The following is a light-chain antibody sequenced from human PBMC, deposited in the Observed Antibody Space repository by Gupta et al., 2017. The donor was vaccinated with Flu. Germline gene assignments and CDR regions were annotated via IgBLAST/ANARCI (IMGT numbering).Light chain of an antibody. CDR2: DTN. J-gene: IGLJ3*02. CDR3: LLFYGDARPV. CDR1: TGAVTSGHY. Sequence: QAVVTQESSLTVSPGGTVTLTCDSSTGAVTSGHYPFWFQQKPGQAPRTLIYDTNSKHSWTPARFSGSLLGGKAALTLSGAQTEDEAEYYCLLFYGDARPVIGGGTELTVL. V-gene: IGLV7-46*01.